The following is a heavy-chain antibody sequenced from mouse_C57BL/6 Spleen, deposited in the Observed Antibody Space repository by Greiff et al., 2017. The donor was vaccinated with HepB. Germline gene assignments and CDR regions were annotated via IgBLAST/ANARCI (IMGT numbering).Heavy chain of an antibody. J-gene: IGHJ3*01. D-gene: IGHD4-1*01. CDR2: IGPGSGST. CDR1: GYTFTDYY. CDR3: ARDWDGRFAY. Sequence: QVQLKQSGAELVKPGASVKISCKASGYTFTDYYINWVKQRPGQGLEGIGKIGPGSGSTYYNEKFKGKATLTADKSSSTAYMQLSSLTSEDSAVYFCARDWDGRFAYWGQGTLVTVSA. V-gene: IGHV1-77*01.